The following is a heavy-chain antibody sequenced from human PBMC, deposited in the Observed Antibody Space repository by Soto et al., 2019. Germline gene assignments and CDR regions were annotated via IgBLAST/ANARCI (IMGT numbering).Heavy chain of an antibody. CDR2: TYYRSKWYN. CDR1: GDSASSNSVA. D-gene: IGHD1-26*01. CDR3: ARNMGPTVDY. J-gene: IGHJ4*02. Sequence: SQTLSLTCAIAGDSASSNSVAWNWIRHSPSRGLEWLGRTYYRSKWYNDYAVSVKSRITISPDTSKNQFSLQLNSVTPDDTAVYYCARNMGPTVDYWGQGNLVTGSS. V-gene: IGHV6-1*01.